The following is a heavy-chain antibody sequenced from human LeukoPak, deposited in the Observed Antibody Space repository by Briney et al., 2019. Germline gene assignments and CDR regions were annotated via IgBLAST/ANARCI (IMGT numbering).Heavy chain of an antibody. V-gene: IGHV1-8*01. CDR3: ARYSSSCGAFDI. D-gene: IGHD6-13*01. CDR1: GYTFTSYD. Sequence: ASVTVSCKASGYTFTSYDINWVRQAPGQGLEWMGWMNPNSGNTAYAQKFQGRVTMTRNTSISTAYMELSSLRSEDKGVYYCARYSSSCGAFDIWGQGTMVTVSS. J-gene: IGHJ3*02. CDR2: MNPNSGNT.